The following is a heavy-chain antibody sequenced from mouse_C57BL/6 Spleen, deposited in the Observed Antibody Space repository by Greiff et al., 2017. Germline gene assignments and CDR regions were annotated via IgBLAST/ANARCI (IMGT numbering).Heavy chain of an antibody. CDR1: GYTFTGYW. J-gene: IGHJ3*01. Sequence: QVQLQQSGAELMKPGASVKLSCKATGYTFTGYWIEWVKQRPGHGLEWIGEILPGSGSTNYTEKFKGKATFTADTSSTTAYMQLSSLTTEDSAIYYCARYYGSSYDGFADWGQGTLVTVSA. D-gene: IGHD1-1*01. V-gene: IGHV1-9*01. CDR2: ILPGSGST. CDR3: ARYYGSSYDGFAD.